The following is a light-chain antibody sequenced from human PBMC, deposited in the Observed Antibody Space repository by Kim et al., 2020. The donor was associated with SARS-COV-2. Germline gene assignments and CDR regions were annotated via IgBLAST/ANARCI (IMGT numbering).Light chain of an antibody. CDR3: HSYDSSLSGSV. J-gene: IGLJ3*02. CDR2: DDF. Sequence: QSVLTQPPSVSGAPGQRVTISCTGSSSNIGAGYDVHWYQQIPGTAPKLLIYDDFNRPSGVPDRFSASKSGTSASLAITGLQAEDEADYYCHSYDSSLSGSVFGGGTKLTVL. CDR1: SSNIGAGYD. V-gene: IGLV1-40*01.